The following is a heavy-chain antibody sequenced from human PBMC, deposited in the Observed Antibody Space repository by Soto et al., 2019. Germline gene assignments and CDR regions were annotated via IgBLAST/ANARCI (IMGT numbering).Heavy chain of an antibody. Sequence: GGSLRLSCAASGFTFSNYGMHWVRQAPGKGLEWVAVIWYDGSKKFYADSVKGRFTISRDNSKNTLSLQMNSLRAEDTAVYYCAREGPYYFDHWGQGTLVTVSS. J-gene: IGHJ4*02. CDR1: GFTFSNYG. V-gene: IGHV3-33*01. CDR2: IWYDGSKK. CDR3: AREGPYYFDH.